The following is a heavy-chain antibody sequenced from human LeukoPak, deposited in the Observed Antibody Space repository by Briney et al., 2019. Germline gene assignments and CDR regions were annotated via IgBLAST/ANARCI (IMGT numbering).Heavy chain of an antibody. Sequence: GASVKVSCKASGYTFTSYGISWVRQAPGRGLEWMGWISAYNGNTNYAQKLQGRVTMTTDTSTSTAYMELRRLRSDDTAVYYCARDSGKYQLLYYYYYYGMDVWGKGTTVTVSS. D-gene: IGHD2-2*01. J-gene: IGHJ6*04. CDR2: ISAYNGNT. CDR3: ARDSGKYQLLYYYYYYGMDV. CDR1: GYTFTSYG. V-gene: IGHV1-18*04.